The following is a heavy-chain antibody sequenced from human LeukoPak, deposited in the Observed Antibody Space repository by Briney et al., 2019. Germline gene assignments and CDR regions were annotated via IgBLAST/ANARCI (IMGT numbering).Heavy chain of an antibody. CDR1: GFTFGDYA. D-gene: IGHD3-22*01. CDR3: TRGHYYNDSSGYPY. CDR2: IRSKAYGGTT. Sequence: AGGSLRLSCTASGFTFGDYAMSWVRQAPGKGLEWVGFIRSKAYGGTTEYAASVKGRFTISRDDSKSIAYLQMNSLKTEDTAVYYCTRGHYYNDSSGYPYWGQGTLVTVSS. J-gene: IGHJ4*02. V-gene: IGHV3-49*04.